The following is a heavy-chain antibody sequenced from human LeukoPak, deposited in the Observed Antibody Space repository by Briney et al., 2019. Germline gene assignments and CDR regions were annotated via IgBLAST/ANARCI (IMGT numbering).Heavy chain of an antibody. Sequence: PSGTLSLTCAVYGGSFSGYYRSWIRQPPGKGLEWIGEINHSGSTNYNPSLKSRVTISVDTSKNQFSLKLSSVTAADTAVYYCARAVSRYCSGGSCYPYYFDYWGQGTLVTVSS. CDR1: GGSFSGYY. D-gene: IGHD2-15*01. CDR2: INHSGST. CDR3: ARAVSRYCSGGSCYPYYFDY. V-gene: IGHV4-34*01. J-gene: IGHJ4*02.